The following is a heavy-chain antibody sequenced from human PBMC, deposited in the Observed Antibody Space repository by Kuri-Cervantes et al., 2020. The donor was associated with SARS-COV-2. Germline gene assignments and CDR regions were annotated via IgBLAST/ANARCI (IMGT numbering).Heavy chain of an antibody. J-gene: IGHJ5*02. D-gene: IGHD3-3*01. CDR3: ARQMMSSITIFGVVITRNWFGP. CDR2: IYYSGRT. V-gene: IGHV4-39*01. Sequence: SETLSLTCTVSGGSISSSSYYWGWIRQPPGKGLEWIGSIYYSGRTYYNPSLKSRVTISVDTSKNQFSLKLSSVTAADTAVYYCARQMMSSITIFGVVITRNWFGPWGPGNQGHR. CDR1: GGSISSSSYY.